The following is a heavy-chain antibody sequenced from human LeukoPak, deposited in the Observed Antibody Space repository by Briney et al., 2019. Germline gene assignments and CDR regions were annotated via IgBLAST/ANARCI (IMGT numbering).Heavy chain of an antibody. Sequence: ASVKVSCKASGYTFTSYGISWVRQAPGQGREWMGWISAYNGNTNYAQKLQGRVTMTTDTSTSTAYMELRSLRSDDTAVYYCARDEPVRGVMKFDPWGQGTLVTVSS. D-gene: IGHD3-10*01. J-gene: IGHJ5*02. V-gene: IGHV1-18*01. CDR2: ISAYNGNT. CDR1: GYTFTSYG. CDR3: ARDEPVRGVMKFDP.